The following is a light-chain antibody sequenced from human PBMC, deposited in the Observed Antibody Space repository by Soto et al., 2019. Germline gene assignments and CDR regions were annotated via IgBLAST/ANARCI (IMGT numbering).Light chain of an antibody. CDR3: QQSSRRPYT. Sequence: DIQMTQSPSSLFASVGDRVTVTCRASQSSNIYLNCYQQKPGKAPTLLIYVASSLQSGVPSRFSGGGSRTDFTLPITALEPEHFAPYYSQQSSRRPYTFG. J-gene: IGKJ5*01. CDR1: QSSNIY. V-gene: IGKV1-39*01. CDR2: VAS.